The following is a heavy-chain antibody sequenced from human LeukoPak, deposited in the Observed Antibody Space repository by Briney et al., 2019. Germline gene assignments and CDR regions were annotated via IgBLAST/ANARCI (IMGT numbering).Heavy chain of an antibody. Sequence: PGGSLRLSCAASGFTFCSYSMNWVRQAPGKGLEWVSSISSSSSYIYYADSVKGRFTISRDNAKNSLYLQMNSLRAEDTAVYYCAREAMVNAFDIWGQGTMVTVSS. V-gene: IGHV3-21*01. CDR3: AREAMVNAFDI. J-gene: IGHJ3*02. CDR1: GFTFCSYS. CDR2: ISSSSSYI. D-gene: IGHD5-18*01.